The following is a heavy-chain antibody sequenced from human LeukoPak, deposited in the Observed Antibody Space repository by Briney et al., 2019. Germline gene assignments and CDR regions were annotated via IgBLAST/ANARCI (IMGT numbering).Heavy chain of an antibody. V-gene: IGHV3-53*01. J-gene: IGHJ6*03. CDR2: IYSGGST. CDR1: GFTVSSNY. CDR3: AKEGRQLAHSYTSNMDV. D-gene: IGHD2-2*01. Sequence: GGSLRLSCAASGFTVSSNYMSWVRQAPGKGLEWVSVIYSGGSTYYADSVKGRFTISRDNSKNTLYLQMNSLRAEDTAVYYCAKEGRQLAHSYTSNMDVWGKGTTFTVSS.